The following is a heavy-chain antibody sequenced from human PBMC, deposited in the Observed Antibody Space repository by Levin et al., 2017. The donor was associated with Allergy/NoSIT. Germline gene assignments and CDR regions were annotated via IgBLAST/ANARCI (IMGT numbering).Heavy chain of an antibody. D-gene: IGHD2-15*01. CDR1: GYTFTTYD. Sequence: GESLKISCKASGYTFTTYDINWVRQATGQGLEWMGWMNPNSANTGYAQKFRGRVTMTRDTSISTAYMELSSLTSEDTAVCYCARGGGWSEITLDIWGQGTMVTVSS. CDR3: ARGGGWSEITLDI. V-gene: IGHV1-8*01. J-gene: IGHJ3*02. CDR2: MNPNSANT.